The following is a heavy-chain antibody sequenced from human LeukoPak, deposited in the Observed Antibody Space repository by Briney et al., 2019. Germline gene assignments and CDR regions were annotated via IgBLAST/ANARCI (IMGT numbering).Heavy chain of an antibody. D-gene: IGHD2-2*01. CDR3: ARRRYCNSTSCYEGAFDI. CDR2: IYPGDSGI. Sequence: RDSLKISCKGSAFSFTSYWIAWARQMAGKGLEWMGIIYPGDSGIRYSPSFQGQVTISADKSISTAYLQWSTPKASDTAIYYCARRRYCNSTSCYEGAFDIWGQGTMVTVSS. V-gene: IGHV5-51*01. J-gene: IGHJ3*02. CDR1: AFSFTSYW.